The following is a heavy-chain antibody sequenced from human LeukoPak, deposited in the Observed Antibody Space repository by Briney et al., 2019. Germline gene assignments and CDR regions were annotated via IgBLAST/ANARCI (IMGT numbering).Heavy chain of an antibody. CDR1: GGSISSGNYY. Sequence: PSETLSLTCTVSGGSISSGNYYWGWIRQPPGKGLEWIGSISHSGSTYYNASLKSRVRISVDTSKNQFSLKLSSVTAADTAVYFCARAPLSGTYYTDAFDIWGQGTMVTVSS. CDR2: ISHSGST. V-gene: IGHV4-39*07. J-gene: IGHJ3*02. CDR3: ARAPLSGTYYTDAFDI. D-gene: IGHD1-26*01.